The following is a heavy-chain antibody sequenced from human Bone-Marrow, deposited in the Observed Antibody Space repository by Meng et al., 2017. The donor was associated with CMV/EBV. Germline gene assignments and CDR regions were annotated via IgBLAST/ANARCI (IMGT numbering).Heavy chain of an antibody. D-gene: IGHD2-2*01. CDR2: IYYSGST. CDR1: GGSISSYY. V-gene: IGHV4-59*01. CDR3: ARGPDIVVVPAAQRGYSYGRLYYYYGMDV. Sequence: SETLSLTCTVFGGSISSYYWSWIRQPPGKGLEWIGYIYYSGSTNYNPSLKSRVTISVDTSKNQFSLKLSSVTAADAAVYYCARGPDIVVVPAAQRGYSYGRLYYYYGMDVWGQGTTVTVSS. J-gene: IGHJ6*02.